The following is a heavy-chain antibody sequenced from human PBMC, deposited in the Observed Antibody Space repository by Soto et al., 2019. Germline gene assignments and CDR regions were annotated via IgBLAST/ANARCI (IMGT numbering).Heavy chain of an antibody. V-gene: IGHV3-23*01. J-gene: IGHJ4*02. Sequence: EVQLLESGGGLVQPGGSLRLSCAASGFTFSSYAMSWVRQAPGKGLEWVSAISGSGGSTYYADSVKGRFTISRDNSKNTLYLQMNSLRAEDTAVYYCAKAIEMDYYDSSGPHDYWGQGTLVTVSS. CDR2: ISGSGGST. D-gene: IGHD3-22*01. CDR1: GFTFSSYA. CDR3: AKAIEMDYYDSSGPHDY.